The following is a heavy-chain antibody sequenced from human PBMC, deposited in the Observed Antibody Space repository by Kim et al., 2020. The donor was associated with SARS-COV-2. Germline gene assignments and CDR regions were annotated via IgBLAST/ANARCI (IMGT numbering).Heavy chain of an antibody. CDR3: ARDPGGQQLGFDY. D-gene: IGHD6-6*01. V-gene: IGHV1-2*06. J-gene: IGHJ4*02. CDR2: INPNSGGT. Sequence: ASVKVSCKASGYTFTGYYMHWVRQAPGQGLEWMGRINPNSGGTNYAQKFQGRVTMTRDTSISTAYMELSRLRSDDTAVYYCARDPGGQQLGFDYWGQGTLVTVSS. CDR1: GYTFTGYY.